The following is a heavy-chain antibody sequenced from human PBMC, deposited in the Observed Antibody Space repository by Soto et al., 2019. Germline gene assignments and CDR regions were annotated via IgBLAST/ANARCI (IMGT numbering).Heavy chain of an antibody. CDR1: GFTFSGYG. J-gene: IGHJ4*02. D-gene: IGHD5-12*01. CDR2: IWYDGSNK. V-gene: IGHV3-33*01. CDR3: ARDEWGNGYKKLDY. Sequence: GGSLRLSCAASGFTFSGYGMHWVRQAPGEGLEWVAVIWYDGSNKYYADSVKGGFTISRDNSKNTVYLQMNSLRAEDTAVYYCARDEWGNGYKKLDYWGQGTLVTVSS.